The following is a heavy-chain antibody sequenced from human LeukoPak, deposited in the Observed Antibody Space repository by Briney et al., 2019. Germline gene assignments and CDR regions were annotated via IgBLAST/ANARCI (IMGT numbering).Heavy chain of an antibody. CDR1: GFTLSDYA. CDR2: FKTKYHQV. J-gene: IGHJ4*02. Sequence: PGGSLRLSCVASGFTLSDYAMNWVRQAPGKGLEWVSTFKTKYHQVYYAESVGGRFTISTDNSRNTVFLQMNSLRADDTALYYCARSVPDYTRFDYWGQGALVTVSS. V-gene: IGHV3-23*05. CDR3: ARSVPDYTRFDY. D-gene: IGHD4-11*01.